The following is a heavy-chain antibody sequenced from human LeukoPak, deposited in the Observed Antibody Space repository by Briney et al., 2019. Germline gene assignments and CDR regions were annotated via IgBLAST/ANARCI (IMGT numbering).Heavy chain of an antibody. CDR1: GGTFSSYA. D-gene: IGHD4-17*01. J-gene: IGHJ5*02. Sequence: SVKVSCKASGGTFSSYAISWVRQAPGQGLEWMGRIIPIFGTANYAQKFQGRVTITADKSTSTAYMELSSLRSEDTAVYYCARGNYGDYTGQNWFDPWGQGTLVTVSS. CDR3: ARGNYGDYTGQNWFDP. CDR2: IIPIFGTA. V-gene: IGHV1-69*06.